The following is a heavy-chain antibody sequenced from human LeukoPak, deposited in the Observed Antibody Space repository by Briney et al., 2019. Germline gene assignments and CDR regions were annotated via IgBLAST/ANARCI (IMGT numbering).Heavy chain of an antibody. J-gene: IGHJ3*02. Sequence: GASVKVSCKASGYTFTSYGISWVRQAPGQGLEWMGWISAYNGNTNYAQKLQGRVTMTTDTSTSTAYMELRSLRSDATAVYYCARDLVKQLVRGDAFDIWGQGTMVTVSS. V-gene: IGHV1-18*01. CDR3: ARDLVKQLVRGDAFDI. D-gene: IGHD6-6*01. CDR1: GYTFTSYG. CDR2: ISAYNGNT.